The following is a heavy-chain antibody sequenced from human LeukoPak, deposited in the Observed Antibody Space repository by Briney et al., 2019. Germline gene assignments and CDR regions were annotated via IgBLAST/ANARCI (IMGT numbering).Heavy chain of an antibody. CDR1: GFTFSSYS. CDR2: ITPGGGT. CDR3: VSGGDYHVRLCTY. D-gene: IGHD4-17*01. J-gene: IGHJ4*01. Sequence: GGSLRLSCAASGFTFSSYSMNWVRQAPGKGLEWVSTITPGGGTYYADSVKGRFTISRDNSKNTPYLQMNSLTAEDTAIYYCVSGGDYHVRLCTYWGQGTLVTVSS. V-gene: IGHV3-23*01.